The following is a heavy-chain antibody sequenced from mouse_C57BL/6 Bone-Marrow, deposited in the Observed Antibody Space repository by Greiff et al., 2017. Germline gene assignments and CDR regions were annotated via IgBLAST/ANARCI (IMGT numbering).Heavy chain of an antibody. D-gene: IGHD4-1*01. CDR1: GYTFTSYW. V-gene: IGHV1-64*01. CDR2: IYPNSGST. CDR3: ARCGNLGRLDY. J-gene: IGHJ2*01. Sequence: QVQLQQPGAELVKPGASVKLSCKASGYTFTSYWMHWVKQRPGQGLEWIGMIYPNSGSTNYNEKFKSKATLTVDKSSSTAYMQLSSLTSEDSAVYYCARCGNLGRLDYWGQGTTLTVSS.